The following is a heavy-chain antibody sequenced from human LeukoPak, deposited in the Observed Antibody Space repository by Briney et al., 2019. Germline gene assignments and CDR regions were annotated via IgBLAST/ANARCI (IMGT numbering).Heavy chain of an antibody. CDR1: GFSFSDYY. J-gene: IGHJ4*02. Sequence: GGSLRLSCAASGFSFSDYYISWIRQAPGKGLEWISYISSSGSTIYYAESVKGRFTISRDNAKNSLYLQMNSLRAEDTAIYYCAKASWEGVTTTYFDYWGQGTLVPVSS. CDR2: ISSSGSTI. D-gene: IGHD1-26*01. CDR3: AKASWEGVTTTYFDY. V-gene: IGHV3-11*01.